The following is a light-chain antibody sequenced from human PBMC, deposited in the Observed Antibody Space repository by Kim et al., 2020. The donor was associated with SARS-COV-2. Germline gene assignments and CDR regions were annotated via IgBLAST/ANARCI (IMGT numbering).Light chain of an antibody. V-gene: IGKV1-17*01. J-gene: IGKJ2*01. Sequence: SASVGDTVTITCRARQSIRYDLGWYLHSPGQAPKRLIYTTSLLHGGVPSRFSGRGARTEFTLTISSLQPEDFGTYYCLQDSGYPYTFGQGTKLEI. CDR1: QSIRYD. CDR3: LQDSGYPYT. CDR2: TTS.